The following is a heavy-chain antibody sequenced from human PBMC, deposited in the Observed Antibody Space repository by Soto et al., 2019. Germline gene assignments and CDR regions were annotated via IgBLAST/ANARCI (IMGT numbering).Heavy chain of an antibody. Sequence: GSLRLSCAASVFTFSSYAISLVRQAPGKGLEWVSAISGSGGSTYYADSVKGRFTISRDNSKNTLYLQMNSLRAEDTAVYYCAKEGAWLVQWDFDYWGQGTLVTVSS. D-gene: IGHD6-19*01. CDR3: AKEGAWLVQWDFDY. J-gene: IGHJ4*02. V-gene: IGHV3-23*01. CDR2: ISGSGGST. CDR1: VFTFSSYA.